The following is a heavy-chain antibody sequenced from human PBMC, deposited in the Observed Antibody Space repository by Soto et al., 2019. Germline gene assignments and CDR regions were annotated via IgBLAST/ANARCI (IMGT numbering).Heavy chain of an antibody. V-gene: IGHV3-30-3*01. CDR3: ARVAVEMATVHVFDY. Sequence: QVQLVESGGGVVQPGRSLRLSCAASGFTFSSYAMHWVRQAPGKGLEWVAVISYDGSNKYYADSVKGRFTISRDNSKNTLYVQLNSLRAEDTAVYCCARVAVEMATVHVFDYWGQGTLVTVSS. CDR2: ISYDGSNK. D-gene: IGHD4-4*01. CDR1: GFTFSSYA. J-gene: IGHJ4*02.